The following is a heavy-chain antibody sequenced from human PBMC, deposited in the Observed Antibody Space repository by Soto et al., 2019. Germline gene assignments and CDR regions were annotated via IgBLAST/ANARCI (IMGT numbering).Heavy chain of an antibody. Sequence: GESLKISCKGSGYSFSNNWIGWIRQMPVKGLEWMGIVYPADSKTRYSPSFEGQVTISADNSISTAYLQWSSLKASDTAMYYCAKFRVGGYCTSDVCYQFDNWGLGTLVTVSS. J-gene: IGHJ4*02. CDR3: AKFRVGGYCTSDVCYQFDN. CDR1: GYSFSNNW. CDR2: VYPADSKT. D-gene: IGHD2-8*01. V-gene: IGHV5-51*01.